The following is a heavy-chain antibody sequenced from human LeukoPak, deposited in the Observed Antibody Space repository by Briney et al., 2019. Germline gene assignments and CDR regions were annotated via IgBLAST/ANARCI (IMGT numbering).Heavy chain of an antibody. CDR2: LSGSSSTI. D-gene: IGHD4-17*01. V-gene: IGHV3-48*02. CDR1: GFTFSSYA. CDR3: ARGRYGDYLFDY. Sequence: SGGSLRLSCAASGFTFSSYAMNWVRQAPGKGLEWVSYLSGSSSTIYYADSVKGRFTISRDNAKNSLFLQMNSLGDEDTAVYYCARGRYGDYLFDYWGQGTLVTVSS. J-gene: IGHJ4*02.